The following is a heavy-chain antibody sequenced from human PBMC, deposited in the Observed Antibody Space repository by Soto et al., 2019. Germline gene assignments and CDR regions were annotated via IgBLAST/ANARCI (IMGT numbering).Heavy chain of an antibody. CDR3: AKNLSPEEIVGAHFDY. CDR2: ISYDGSNK. D-gene: IGHD1-26*01. CDR1: GFTFSSYG. J-gene: IGHJ4*02. Sequence: PGGSLRLSCAASGFTFSSYGMHWVRQAPGKGLEWVAVISYDGSNKYYADSVKGRFTISRDNSKNTLYLQMNSLRAEDTAVYYCAKNLSPEEIVGAHFDYWGQGTLVTVSS. V-gene: IGHV3-30*18.